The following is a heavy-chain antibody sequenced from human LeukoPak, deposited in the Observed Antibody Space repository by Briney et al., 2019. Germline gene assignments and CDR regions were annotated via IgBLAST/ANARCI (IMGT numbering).Heavy chain of an antibody. CDR2: ISFDGSHK. CDR1: GFTFSTYA. J-gene: IGHJ6*03. V-gene: IGHV3-30*04. CDR3: ARVHGDRSFYYYMDV. Sequence: PGGSLRLSCAASGFTFSTYAMHWVRQAPGKGLEWVAVISFDGSHKYYADSVKGRFTISRDNSKNTLYLQMNSLRPEDTAVYYCARVHGDRSFYYYMDVWGKGTTVTVSS.